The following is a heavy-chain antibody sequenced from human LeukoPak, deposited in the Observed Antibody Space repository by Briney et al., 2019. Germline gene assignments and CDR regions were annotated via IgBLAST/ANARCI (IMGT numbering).Heavy chain of an antibody. D-gene: IGHD3-22*01. CDR3: ARPRNDYDTSVYGD. J-gene: IGHJ4*02. CDR2: INHSGST. V-gene: IGHV4-34*01. CDR1: GGSFSGYY. Sequence: SETLSLTCAVYGGSFSGYYWSWIRQPPGKGLEWIGEINHSGSTNYNPSLKSRVTMSLDTSKNQFSLKLSSVTAANTAVYYCARPRNDYDTSVYGDWGQGTLDTVSS.